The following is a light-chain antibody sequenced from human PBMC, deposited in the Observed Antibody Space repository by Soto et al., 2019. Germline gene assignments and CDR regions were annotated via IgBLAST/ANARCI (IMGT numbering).Light chain of an antibody. CDR1: QGISSY. CDR3: QHYGGMWT. CDR2: AAS. V-gene: IGKV1-9*01. J-gene: IGKJ1*01. Sequence: IQLTQSPSSLSASVGDRVTITCRASQGISSYLAWYQQKPGKAPKLLIYAASTLKSGVPSRFSGSGSGTEFTLTISSLQPDDFATYYCQHYGGMWTFGQGTKVDIK.